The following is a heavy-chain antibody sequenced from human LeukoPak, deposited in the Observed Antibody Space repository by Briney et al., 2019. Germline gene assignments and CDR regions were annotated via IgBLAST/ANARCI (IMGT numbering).Heavy chain of an antibody. J-gene: IGHJ5*02. Sequence: SETLSLTCAVYGGSFSGYYWSWIRQPPGEGLEWIGEINHSGSTNYNPSLKSRVTISVDTSKNQFSLKLSSVTAADTAVYYCARGRQFLNWFDPWGQGTLVTVSS. CDR2: INHSGST. CDR3: ARGRQFLNWFDP. CDR1: GGSFSGYY. D-gene: IGHD2/OR15-2a*01. V-gene: IGHV4-34*01.